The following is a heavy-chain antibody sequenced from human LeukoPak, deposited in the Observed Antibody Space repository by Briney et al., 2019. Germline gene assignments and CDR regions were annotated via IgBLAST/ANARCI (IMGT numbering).Heavy chain of an antibody. Sequence: PGGSLRLSCAASGFTFSSYGMSWVRQAPGKGLEWVSAISGSGGSTYYADSVKGRFTISRDNSKHTLYLQMNSLRAEDTAVYYCAKGPPGEWLLITWGQGTLVTVSS. J-gene: IGHJ4*02. D-gene: IGHD3-3*01. CDR1: GFTFSSYG. CDR2: ISGSGGST. CDR3: AKGPPGEWLLIT. V-gene: IGHV3-23*01.